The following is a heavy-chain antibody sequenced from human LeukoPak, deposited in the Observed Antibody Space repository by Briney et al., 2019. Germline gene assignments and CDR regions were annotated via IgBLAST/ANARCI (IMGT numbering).Heavy chain of an antibody. CDR1: GFTFSSYE. J-gene: IGHJ4*02. D-gene: IGHD2-8*01. V-gene: IGHV3-48*03. CDR2: ISSSGSTI. CDR3: ARAYLTNGAY. Sequence: PGGSLRLSCAASGFTFSSYEMNWVRQAPGKGLEWVSYISSSGSTIYYADSVKGRFTISRDNAKNSLYLQMNSLRAEDTAVYYCARAYLTNGAYWGQGTLVTVSS.